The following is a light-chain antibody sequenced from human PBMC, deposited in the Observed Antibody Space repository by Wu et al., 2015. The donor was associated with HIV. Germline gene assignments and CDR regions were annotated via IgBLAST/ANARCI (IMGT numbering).Light chain of an antibody. V-gene: IGKV1D-13*01. CDR3: QQFNNFPLT. J-gene: IGKJ4*01. CDR2: DAS. Sequence: AIQLTQSSSSLSASVGDTVTITCRASQGIGSALVWYQQKSGKAPKLLIYDASNLDSEAPSRFSGSGSGTDFTLTVSSLQPEGFATYYCQQFNNFPLTFGGGTRIEIK. CDR1: QGIGSA.